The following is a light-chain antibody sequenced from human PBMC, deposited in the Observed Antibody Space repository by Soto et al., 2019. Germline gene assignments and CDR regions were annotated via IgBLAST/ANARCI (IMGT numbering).Light chain of an antibody. J-gene: IGKJ3*01. Sequence: EIVLTQSPGTLSLSPGERATLSCRASQSVSGSYLAWYQQKPGQAPRLLIYCASSRATGIPDRFSGSGSGTDFTLTISRLEPEDFAVYYCQQYGSSPLFIFGPGTTVDIK. V-gene: IGKV3-20*01. CDR1: QSVSGSY. CDR2: CAS. CDR3: QQYGSSPLFI.